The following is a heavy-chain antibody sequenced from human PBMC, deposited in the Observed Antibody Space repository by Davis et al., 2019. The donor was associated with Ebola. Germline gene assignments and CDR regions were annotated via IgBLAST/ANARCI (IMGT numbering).Heavy chain of an antibody. J-gene: IGHJ4*02. V-gene: IGHV3-30*02. CDR2: IRYDGSNK. Sequence: PGGSLRLSCAASGFTFSSYAMHWVRQAPGKGLEWVAFIRYDGSNKYYADSVKGRFTISRDNSKNTLYLQMNSLRAEDTAVYYCAKEGYYDSSGYYWGQGTLVTVSS. CDR3: AKEGYYDSSGYY. D-gene: IGHD3-22*01. CDR1: GFTFSSYA.